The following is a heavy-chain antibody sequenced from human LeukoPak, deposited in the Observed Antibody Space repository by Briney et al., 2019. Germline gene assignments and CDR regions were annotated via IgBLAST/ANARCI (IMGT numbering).Heavy chain of an antibody. CDR2: ISAYNGNT. Sequence: ASVKVSCKASGYTFTSYGISWVRQAPGQGLEWMGWISAYNGNTNYAQKLQSRVTMTTDTSTSTAYMELRSLRSDDTAVYYCARVVGTQYYDFWSGSYYMDVWGKGTTVTVSS. CDR1: GYTFTSYG. D-gene: IGHD3-3*01. CDR3: ARVVGTQYYDFWSGSYYMDV. J-gene: IGHJ6*03. V-gene: IGHV1-18*01.